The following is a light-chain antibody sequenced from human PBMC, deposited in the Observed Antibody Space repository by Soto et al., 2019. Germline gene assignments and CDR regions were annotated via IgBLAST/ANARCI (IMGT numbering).Light chain of an antibody. CDR2: DVS. Sequence: QSVLTQPASVSGSPGQSITISCTGTSSDVGGYNYVSWYQQHPGKAPKLMIYDVSNRPSGVSNRFSGSKSGNTASLTISVFQAEDEADYYCSSYTSSSTPFYVFGTGTKVTVL. CDR3: SSYTSSSTPFYV. V-gene: IGLV2-14*01. CDR1: SSDVGGYNY. J-gene: IGLJ1*01.